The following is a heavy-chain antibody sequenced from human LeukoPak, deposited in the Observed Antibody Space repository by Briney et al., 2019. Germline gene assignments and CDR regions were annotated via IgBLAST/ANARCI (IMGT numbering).Heavy chain of an antibody. Sequence: PGGSLRLSCAASGFTFSSYSMNWVRQAPGKGLEWVSYISSSSSTIYYAASVKGRFTISRDIAKNSLYLQMNSLRAEDTAVYYCARDRVGYCSSTSCYGAPYYYYMDVWGKGTTVTVSS. J-gene: IGHJ6*03. CDR2: ISSSSSTI. CDR1: GFTFSSYS. V-gene: IGHV3-48*04. D-gene: IGHD2-2*03. CDR3: ARDRVGYCSSTSCYGAPYYYYMDV.